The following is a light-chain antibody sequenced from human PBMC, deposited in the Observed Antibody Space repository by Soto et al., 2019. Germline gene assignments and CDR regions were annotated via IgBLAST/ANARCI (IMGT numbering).Light chain of an antibody. J-gene: IGLJ2*01. CDR2: DVS. CDR3: SSYTGSSTLV. CDR1: SSDVGGYNY. Sequence: QSALTQPASVSGSPGQSITISCSGTSSDVGGYNYVSWYQQNPGKAPKVMIYDVSSRPSGVSDRFSGSKSGNTASLTISGLQAEDEGDYYCSSYTGSSTLVFCGGTKVTVL. V-gene: IGLV2-14*01.